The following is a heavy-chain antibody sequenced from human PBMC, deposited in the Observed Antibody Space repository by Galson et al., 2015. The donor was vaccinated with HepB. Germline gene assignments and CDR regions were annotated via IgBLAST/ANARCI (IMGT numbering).Heavy chain of an antibody. CDR2: ISAYNGNT. Sequence: VKVSCKASGYTFTSYGISWVRQAPGQGLEWMGWISAYNGNTNYAQKLQGRVTMTTDTSTSTAYMELRSLRSDDTAVYYCARVVISTIFGVVDFDYWGQGTLVTVSS. V-gene: IGHV1-18*01. J-gene: IGHJ4*02. CDR1: GYTFTSYG. D-gene: IGHD3-3*01. CDR3: ARVVISTIFGVVDFDY.